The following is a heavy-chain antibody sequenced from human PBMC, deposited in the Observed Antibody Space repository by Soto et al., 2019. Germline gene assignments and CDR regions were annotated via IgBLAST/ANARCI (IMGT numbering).Heavy chain of an antibody. CDR3: ARRLSQVRGVGAFDI. CDR1: GGSISSYY. Sequence: SETLSLTCTVSGGSISSYYWSWFRQPSGKGLEWIGYIYYSGSTNYNPSLKSRVTISVDTSKNQFSLKLSSVTAADTAVYYCARRLSQVRGVGAFDIWGQGTMVTVSS. D-gene: IGHD3-10*01. V-gene: IGHV4-59*08. J-gene: IGHJ3*02. CDR2: IYYSGST.